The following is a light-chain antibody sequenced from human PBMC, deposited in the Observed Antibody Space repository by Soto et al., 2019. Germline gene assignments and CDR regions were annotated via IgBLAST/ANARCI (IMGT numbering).Light chain of an antibody. J-gene: IGLJ2*01. V-gene: IGLV2-14*03. CDR2: DVS. CDR3: STYTSSITLV. Sequence: QSVLTQPASVSGSPGQSITISCTGTSSDVGGYNFVSWYQHHPGKAPKLMIYDVSNRPPGVSNRFSGSKSGNTASLTISGLQAEDEADYYCSTYTSSITLVFGGGTKLTV. CDR1: SSDVGGYNF.